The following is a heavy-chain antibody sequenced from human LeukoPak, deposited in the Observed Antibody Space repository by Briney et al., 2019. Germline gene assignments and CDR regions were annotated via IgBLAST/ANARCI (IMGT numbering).Heavy chain of an antibody. J-gene: IGHJ4*02. CDR1: GGSISSSSYY. CDR3: ASPPRDGHNKGRGFDY. Sequence: SETLSLTCTVSGGSISSSSYYWGWIRQPPGKGLEWIGSIYYSGSTYYNPSLKSRVTITVDTSKNQFSLKLSSVTAADTAVYYCASPPRDGHNKGRGFDYWGQGTLVTVSS. V-gene: IGHV4-39*01. D-gene: IGHD5-24*01. CDR2: IYYSGST.